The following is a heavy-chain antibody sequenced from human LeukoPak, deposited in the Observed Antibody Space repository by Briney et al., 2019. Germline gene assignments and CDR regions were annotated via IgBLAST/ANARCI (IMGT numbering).Heavy chain of an antibody. D-gene: IGHD6-19*01. J-gene: IGHJ5*02. CDR3: ARDRGKAVAGTGWFDP. Sequence: SETLSLTCTVSGGSISSSSYYWGWIRQPPGKGLEWIGSIYYSGSTYYNPSLKSRVTISVDTSKNQFSLKLSSVTAADTAVYYCARDRGKAVAGTGWFDPWGQGTLVTVSS. V-gene: IGHV4-39*07. CDR1: GGSISSSSYY. CDR2: IYYSGST.